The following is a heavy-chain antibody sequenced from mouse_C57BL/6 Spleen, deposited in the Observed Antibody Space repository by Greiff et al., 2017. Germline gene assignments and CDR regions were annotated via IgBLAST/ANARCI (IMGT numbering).Heavy chain of an antibody. D-gene: IGHD2-13*01. CDR1: GYTFTSYW. CDR2: IHPNSGST. Sequence: VQLQQPGAELVKPGASVKLSCKASGYTFTSYWMHWVKQRPGQGLEWIGMIHPNSGSTNYNEKFKSKATLTVDKSSSTAYMQLSSLTSEDSAVCYCAIYYGDYGGAMDYWGQGTSVTVSS. CDR3: AIYYGDYGGAMDY. V-gene: IGHV1-64*01. J-gene: IGHJ4*01.